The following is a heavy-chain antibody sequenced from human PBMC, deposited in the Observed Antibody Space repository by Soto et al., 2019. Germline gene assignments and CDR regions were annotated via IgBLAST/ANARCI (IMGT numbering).Heavy chain of an antibody. V-gene: IGHV3-23*01. J-gene: IGHJ4*02. CDR1: GFPFSTSG. Sequence: EVQLLESGGGLVQPGGSLRLSCAASGFPFSTSGMLWVRQPPGEGLEWVAAIGPNPANTNYRDSVKGRFTISRDNSKNTVFLQMSTLRVEDTALYYCATARHCSSDACPAAEWGQGTLITVSS. CDR2: IGPNPANT. D-gene: IGHD2-2*01. CDR3: ATARHCSSDACPAAE.